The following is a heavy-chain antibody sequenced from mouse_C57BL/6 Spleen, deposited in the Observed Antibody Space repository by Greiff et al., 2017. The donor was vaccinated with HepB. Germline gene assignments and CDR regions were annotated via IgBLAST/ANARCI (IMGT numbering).Heavy chain of an antibody. Sequence: QVQLQQPGAELVKPGASVKLSCKASGYTFTSYWMHWVKQRPGQGLEWIGMIHPNSGSTNYNEKFKSKATLTVDKSSSTAYMQLSSLTSEDSAVYYCARCGDDLTPFAYWGQGTLVTVSA. CDR2: IHPNSGST. CDR1: GYTFTSYW. J-gene: IGHJ3*01. V-gene: IGHV1-64*01. D-gene: IGHD2-13*01. CDR3: ARCGDDLTPFAY.